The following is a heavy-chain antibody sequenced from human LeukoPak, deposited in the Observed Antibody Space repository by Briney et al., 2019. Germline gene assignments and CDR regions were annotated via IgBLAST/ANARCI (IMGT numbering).Heavy chain of an antibody. CDR2: IIPIFGTA. CDR3: ARVPWYYYDSSGRDAFDI. V-gene: IGHV1-69*06. J-gene: IGHJ3*02. D-gene: IGHD3-22*01. CDR1: GGTFSSYA. Sequence: SVKVSCKASGGTFSSYAISWVRQAPGQGLEWMGGIIPIFGTANYAQKFQGRVTITADKSTSTAYMELRSLRSDDTAVYYCARVPWYYYDSSGRDAFDIWGQGTMVTVSS.